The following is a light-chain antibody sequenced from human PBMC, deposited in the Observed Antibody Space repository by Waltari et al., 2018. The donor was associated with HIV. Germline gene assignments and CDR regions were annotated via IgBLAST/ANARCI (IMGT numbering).Light chain of an antibody. CDR2: EDS. CDR3: YSTDTSGHHRV. V-gene: IGLV3-10*01. Sequence: SYELTQPPSVSVSPGQTARITCSGDALPKKYAYCYQQKSGQAPVLVIYEDSKRPSGIPGRFSGSSSGTVATLTISGAQVEDESDYYCYSTDTSGHHRVFGGGTKLTVL. J-gene: IGLJ2*01. CDR1: ALPKKY.